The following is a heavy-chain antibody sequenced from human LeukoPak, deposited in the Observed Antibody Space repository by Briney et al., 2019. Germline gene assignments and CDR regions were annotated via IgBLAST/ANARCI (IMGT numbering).Heavy chain of an antibody. D-gene: IGHD6-13*01. Sequence: GGSLRLSCAASGFTFSFYGMHWVRQAPAKGLEWVAIIWSHGNEKYYADSVEGRFTVSRDNSKNTLYLQMDSLRDEDTAVYYCARWGISAAHDAFDLWGQGTMATVSS. J-gene: IGHJ3*01. CDR3: ARWGISAAHDAFDL. V-gene: IGHV3-33*01. CDR1: GFTFSFYG. CDR2: IWSHGNEK.